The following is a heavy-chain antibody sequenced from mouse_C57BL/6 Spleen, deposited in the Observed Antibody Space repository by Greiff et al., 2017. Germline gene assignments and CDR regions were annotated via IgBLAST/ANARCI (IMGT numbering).Heavy chain of an antibody. V-gene: IGHV5-9-1*02. D-gene: IGHD1-1*01. CDR3: TRDPFYYYGSSNWYFDV. CDR2: ISSGGDYI. J-gene: IGHJ1*03. Sequence: EVMLVESGEGLVKPGGSLKLSCAASGFTFSSYAMSWVRQTPEKRLEWVAYISSGGDYIYYADTVKGRFTISRDNARNTLYLQMSSLKSEDTAMYYCTRDPFYYYGSSNWYFDVWGTGTTVTVSS. CDR1: GFTFSSYA.